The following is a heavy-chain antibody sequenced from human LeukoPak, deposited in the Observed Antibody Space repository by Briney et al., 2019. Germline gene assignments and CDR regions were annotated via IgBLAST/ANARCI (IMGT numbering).Heavy chain of an antibody. V-gene: IGHV1-46*01. Sequence: ASVKVSCKASRYTFTSYYMHWVRQAPGQGLEWMGIIDPSGGSTTYAQKFQGRVTMTRDTSTSTVYMELSSLRSEDTAVYYCARDAPYGSGTYYFDYWGQGTLVTASS. J-gene: IGHJ4*02. CDR3: ARDAPYGSGTYYFDY. D-gene: IGHD3-10*01. CDR2: IDPSGGST. CDR1: RYTFTSYY.